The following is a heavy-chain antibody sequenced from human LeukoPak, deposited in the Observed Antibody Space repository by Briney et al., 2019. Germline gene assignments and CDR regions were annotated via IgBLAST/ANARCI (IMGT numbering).Heavy chain of an antibody. Sequence: SETLSLTCTVSGDSISSYYWSWIRQPPGKGLEWIGYIYYSGSTEHNPSLESRVTMSLDTSKNQFSLKLSSVTAADTAVYYCARHCPPNCKHTFDIWGQGTVVTVSS. V-gene: IGHV4-59*08. CDR3: ARHCPPNCKHTFDI. D-gene: IGHD1-1*01. J-gene: IGHJ3*02. CDR1: GDSISSYY. CDR2: IYYSGST.